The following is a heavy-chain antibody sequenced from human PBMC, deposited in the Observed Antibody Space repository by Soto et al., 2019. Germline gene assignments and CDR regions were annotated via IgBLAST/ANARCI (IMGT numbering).Heavy chain of an antibody. CDR2: TYYRSKWYN. CDR1: GDSVSSNSAA. V-gene: IGHV6-1*01. D-gene: IGHD6-13*01. Sequence: PSQTLSLTCAISGDSVSSNSAAWNWIRQSPSRGLEWLGRTYYRSKWYNDYAVSVKSRITINPDTSKNQFSLQLNSVTPEDTAVYYCARDRPSYSSSWYRASAYYDYMDVWGKGTSDTVSS. J-gene: IGHJ6*03. CDR3: ARDRPSYSSSWYRASAYYDYMDV.